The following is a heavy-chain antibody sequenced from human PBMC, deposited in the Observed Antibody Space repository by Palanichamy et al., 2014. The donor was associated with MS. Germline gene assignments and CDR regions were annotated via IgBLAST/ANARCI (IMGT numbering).Heavy chain of an antibody. CDR2: ISAYNGNT. J-gene: IGHJ5*02. CDR1: GYTFTSYG. V-gene: IGHV1-18*01. CDR3: ARSERGITTVAPFDP. D-gene: IGHD4-23*01. Sequence: QVQLVQSGAEVKKPGASVKVSRKASGYTFTSYGISWVRQAPGQGLEWMGWISAYNGNTNYAQKLQGRVTMTTDTSTSTAYMELRSLRSDDTAVYYCARSERGITTVAPFDPWGQGTLVTVSS.